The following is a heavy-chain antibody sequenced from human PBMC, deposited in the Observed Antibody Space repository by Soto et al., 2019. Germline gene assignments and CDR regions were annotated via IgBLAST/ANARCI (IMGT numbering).Heavy chain of an antibody. V-gene: IGHV3-30*03. D-gene: IGHD2-8*02. CDR3: TGQIASGH. Sequence: QVQLVESGGGVVQPGRSLRLSCAASGFSFSNSGMRWVRQAPGKGLEWVAVISFDGNTQFYADSVKGRFSISRDNSKNTLYLDINSLRADDAAVYYCTGQIASGHWGQGTLVTVSS. CDR1: GFSFSNSG. CDR2: ISFDGNTQ. J-gene: IGHJ4*02.